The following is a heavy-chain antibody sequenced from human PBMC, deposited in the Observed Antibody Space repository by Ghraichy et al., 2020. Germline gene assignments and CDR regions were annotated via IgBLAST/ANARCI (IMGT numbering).Heavy chain of an antibody. CDR1: GFTFSSYA. D-gene: IGHD3-22*01. V-gene: IGHV3-23*01. CDR2: ISGSGGST. Sequence: GGSLRLSCAASGFTFSSYAMSWVRQAPGKGLEWVSAISGSGGSTYYADSVKGRFTISRDNSKNTLSLQMNSLRPEDTALYYCANTYDSSGPPPLAAFDSWGQGTLVTVSS. CDR3: ANTYDSSGPPPLAAFDS. J-gene: IGHJ4*02.